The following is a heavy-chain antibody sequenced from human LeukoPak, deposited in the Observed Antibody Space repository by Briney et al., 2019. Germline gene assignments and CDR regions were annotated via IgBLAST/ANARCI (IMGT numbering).Heavy chain of an antibody. Sequence: SSETLSLTCTASGGSGSSYYWNWIRQPAGKGLEWIGRIYNSGSTNHNPSLKSRVTMSVDTSKNQFSLKLSSVTAADTAVYYCARGYSNYYYYYMDVWGKGTTVTVSS. CDR1: GGSGSSYY. V-gene: IGHV4-4*07. J-gene: IGHJ6*03. CDR2: IYNSGST. CDR3: ARGYSNYYYYYMDV. D-gene: IGHD5-18*01.